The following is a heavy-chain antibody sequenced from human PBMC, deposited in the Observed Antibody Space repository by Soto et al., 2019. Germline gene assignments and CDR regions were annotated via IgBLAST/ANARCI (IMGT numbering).Heavy chain of an antibody. CDR1: GYTFTSYG. V-gene: IGHV1-18*04. CDR3: ARDQVAKWAPGSAMVNYYYGMDA. Sequence: GASVKVSCKASGYTFTSYGISWVRQAPGQGREWMGWISVDDGDTNYAQNFQGRVTMSTDTSTSTAYMEMRSLRSDDTAVYYCARDQVAKWAPGSAMVNYYYGMDAWGQGXTVTVPS. J-gene: IGHJ6*02. CDR2: ISVDDGDT. D-gene: IGHD5-18*01.